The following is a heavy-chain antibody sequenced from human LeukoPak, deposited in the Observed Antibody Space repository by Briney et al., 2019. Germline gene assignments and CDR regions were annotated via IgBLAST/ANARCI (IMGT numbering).Heavy chain of an antibody. D-gene: IGHD3-3*01. CDR1: GGSISSGDYY. CDR3: ARDWSAPYYFDY. CDR2: IYYSGST. J-gene: IGHJ4*01. Sequence: SETLSLTCTVSGGSISSGDYYWSWIRQPPGKGLEWIGYIYYSGSTYNNPSLKSRVTISVDTSKNQLSLKLNSVTAADTAVYYCARDWSAPYYFDYRGQGTLVTVSS. V-gene: IGHV4-30-4*01.